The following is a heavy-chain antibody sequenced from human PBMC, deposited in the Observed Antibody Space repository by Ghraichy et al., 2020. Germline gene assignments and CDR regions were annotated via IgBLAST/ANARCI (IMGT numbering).Heavy chain of an antibody. CDR2: IYYSGST. Sequence: SETLSLTCTVSGGSISSGDYYWSWIRQPPGKGLEWIGYIYYSGSTYYNPSLKSRVTISVDTSKNQFSLKLSSVTAADTAVYYCARASHGGDVPRYYFDYWGQGTLVTVSS. V-gene: IGHV4-30-4*01. CDR3: ARASHGGDVPRYYFDY. CDR1: GGSISSGDYY. D-gene: IGHD5-24*01. J-gene: IGHJ4*02.